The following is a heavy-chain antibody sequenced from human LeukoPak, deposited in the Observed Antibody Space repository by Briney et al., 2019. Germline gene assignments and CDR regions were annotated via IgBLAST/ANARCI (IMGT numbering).Heavy chain of an antibody. J-gene: IGHJ4*02. Sequence: GGSLRLSCAASGFTFSLYTMHWVGQAPGKGLEWLAVISYDGSDKYYADSVKGRFTIYTDNSRTTLFLQMNSLTAEATAVYFCARDVGGGDTFDYWGQGTLVTVSS. CDR3: ARDVGGGDTFDY. CDR1: GFTFSLYT. CDR2: ISYDGSDK. V-gene: IGHV3-30*04. D-gene: IGHD2-21*02.